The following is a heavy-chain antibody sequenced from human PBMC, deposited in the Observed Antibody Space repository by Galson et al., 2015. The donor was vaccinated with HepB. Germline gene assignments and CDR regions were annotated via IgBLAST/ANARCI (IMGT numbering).Heavy chain of an antibody. CDR2: INPNSGDT. CDR3: AKSHYDILTGYYTAAVDY. CDR1: GYTFTGYY. V-gene: IGHV1-2*06. D-gene: IGHD3-9*01. Sequence: SVKVSCKASGYTFTGYYIHWVRQAPGQGLEWMGRINPNSGDTNFAQKFQGRVTMTRDTSISTAYMELSRLRSDDTAVYYCAKSHYDILTGYYTAAVDYWGQGALVTVSS. J-gene: IGHJ4*02.